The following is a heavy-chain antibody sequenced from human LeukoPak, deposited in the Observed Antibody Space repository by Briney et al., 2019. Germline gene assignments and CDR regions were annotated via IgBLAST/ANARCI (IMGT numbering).Heavy chain of an antibody. D-gene: IGHD4-17*01. CDR2: ISSNGGST. CDR1: GFIFSSYA. Sequence: GGSLRLSCAASGFIFSSYAMHWVRRAPGKGLEYVSGISSNGGSTYYANSVKGRFTISRDNSKSTLYLQMGSLRAEDMAVYYCARGMTTVSPFDYWGQGTLVTVSS. V-gene: IGHV3-64*01. CDR3: ARGMTTVSPFDY. J-gene: IGHJ4*02.